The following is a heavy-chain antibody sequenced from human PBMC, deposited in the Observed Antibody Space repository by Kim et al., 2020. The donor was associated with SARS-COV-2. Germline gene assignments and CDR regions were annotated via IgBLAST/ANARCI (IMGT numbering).Heavy chain of an antibody. J-gene: IGHJ3*02. CDR1: GGSISSSSYY. D-gene: IGHD2-21*01. Sequence: SETLSLTCTVSGGSISSSSYYWGWIRQPPGKGLEWIGSIYYSGSTYYNPSLKSRVTISVDTSKNQFSLKLSSVTAADTAVYYCARQVLIGFDAFDIWGQGTMVTVSS. CDR2: IYYSGST. V-gene: IGHV4-39*01. CDR3: ARQVLIGFDAFDI.